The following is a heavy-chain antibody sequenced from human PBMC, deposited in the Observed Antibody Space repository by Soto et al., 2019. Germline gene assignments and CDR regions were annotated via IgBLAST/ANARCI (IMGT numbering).Heavy chain of an antibody. V-gene: IGHV3-7*03. J-gene: IGHJ6*02. CDR2: IKQDGSEK. CDR1: GFTFSSYW. CDR3: ARGDYDFWSASRYYYYGMDV. D-gene: IGHD3-3*01. Sequence: EVQLVESGGGLVQPGGSLRLSCAASGFTFSSYWMSWVRRAPGKGLEWVANIKQDGSEKYYVDSVKGRFTISRDNAKNSLYLQMNSLRAEDTAVYYCARGDYDFWSASRYYYYGMDVWGQGTTVTVSS.